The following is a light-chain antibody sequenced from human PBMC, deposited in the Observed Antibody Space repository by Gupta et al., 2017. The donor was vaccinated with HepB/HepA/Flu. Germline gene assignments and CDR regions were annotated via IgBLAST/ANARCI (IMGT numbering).Light chain of an antibody. CDR2: EVN. Sequence: QSALTQPVSVSGSPGQSVTISCTGTSTDVGTHDLVSWYQQHPVRAPKLIISEVNKRPSGVSNRFSGSRSGNTASLTISGLQAEDEADYYCCSYVDTTTFVICGGGTKLTVL. CDR3: CSYVDTTTFVI. V-gene: IGLV2-23*02. J-gene: IGLJ2*01. CDR1: STDVGTHDL.